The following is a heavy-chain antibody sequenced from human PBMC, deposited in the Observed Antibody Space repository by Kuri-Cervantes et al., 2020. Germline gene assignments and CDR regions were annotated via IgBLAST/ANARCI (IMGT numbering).Heavy chain of an antibody. V-gene: IGHV3-43D*04. J-gene: IGHJ6*03. CDR1: GFTFDDYA. CDR2: ISWDGGST. Sequence: GESLKISCAASGFTFDDYAMHWVRQAPGKGLEWVSLISWDGGSTYYADSVKGRFTISRDNSKNSLYLQMNSLRAEDTAVYYCAKVSYYYNYYMDVWGKGTTVTVSS. CDR3: AKVSYYYNYYMDV.